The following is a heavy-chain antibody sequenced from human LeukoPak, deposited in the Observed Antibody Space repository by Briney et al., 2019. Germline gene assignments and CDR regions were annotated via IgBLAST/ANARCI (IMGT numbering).Heavy chain of an antibody. J-gene: IGHJ5*02. CDR2: IIPIFGTA. CDR1: GGTFSSYA. Sequence: SVKVSCKASGGTFSSYAISWVRQAPGQGLEWMGGIIPIFGTANYAQKFQGRVTITADESTSTAYMELSSLRSEDTAVYYCARAALGYCSSTSCYHKNWFDPWGQGTLVTVSS. CDR3: ARAALGYCSSTSCYHKNWFDP. D-gene: IGHD2-2*01. V-gene: IGHV1-69*13.